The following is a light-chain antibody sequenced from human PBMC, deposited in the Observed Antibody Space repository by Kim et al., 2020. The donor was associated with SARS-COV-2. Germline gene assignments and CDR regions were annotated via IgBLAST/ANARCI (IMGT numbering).Light chain of an antibody. J-gene: IGKJ5*01. CDR1: QSVSSN. Sequence: EIVMTQSPATLSVSPGERATLSCRSSQSVSSNLAWYRQKPGQAPRLLIYGASTRATGIPARFSGSGSGTEFTLTISSLRSEDFAVYYCQQYNIWPITFGQGTRLEIK. V-gene: IGKV3-15*01. CDR3: QQYNIWPIT. CDR2: GAS.